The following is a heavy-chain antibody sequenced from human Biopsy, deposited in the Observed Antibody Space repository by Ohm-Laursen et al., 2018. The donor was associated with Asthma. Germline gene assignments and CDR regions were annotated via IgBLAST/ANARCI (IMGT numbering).Heavy chain of an antibody. J-gene: IGHJ4*02. CDR1: GFAVSRDH. V-gene: IGHV3-53*01. Sequence: SLRLPCAASGFAVSRDHMFWVRQAPGKGLEWVSVIYSGGTSHTADSVSGRFTISRDYSKNTLYLQMHSLRAEDTAVYYCARGDSSNWSHYYFDYWGQGTLVTVSS. CDR2: IYSGGTS. D-gene: IGHD3-22*01. CDR3: ARGDSSNWSHYYFDY.